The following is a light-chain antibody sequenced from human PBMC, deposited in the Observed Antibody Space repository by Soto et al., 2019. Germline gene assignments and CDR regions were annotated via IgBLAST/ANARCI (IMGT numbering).Light chain of an antibody. CDR1: SSDVGGYDY. CDR3: SSYTTTSTYV. CDR2: EVT. Sequence: LTQPASVSGSPGQSVTISCTGTSSDVGGYDYVSWYQQHPGKAPKFMIYEVTNRPSGVSHRFSGSKSGNTASLTISGLQAEDEADYYCSSYTTTSTYVFGTVTKVTVL. J-gene: IGLJ1*01. V-gene: IGLV2-14*01.